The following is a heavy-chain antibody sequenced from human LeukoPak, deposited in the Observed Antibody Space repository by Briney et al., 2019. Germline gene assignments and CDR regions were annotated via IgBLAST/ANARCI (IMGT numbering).Heavy chain of an antibody. J-gene: IGHJ6*03. D-gene: IGHD5-18*01. V-gene: IGHV3-30*02. CDR3: ARTTEGGYSYGYFYYYYMDV. CDR2: IRSDGSNK. Sequence: PGGSLRLSCGGSGFTFSSYGIHWVHQSPGKGLEWLAFIRSDGSNKYYADSVKGRFTISRDNSKHTLFLQMNSLRAEDTALYYCARTTEGGYSYGYFYYYYMDVWGKGTTVTISS. CDR1: GFTFSSYG.